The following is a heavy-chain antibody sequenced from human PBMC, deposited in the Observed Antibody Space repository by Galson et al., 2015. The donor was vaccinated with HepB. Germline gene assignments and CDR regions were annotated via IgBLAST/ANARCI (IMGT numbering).Heavy chain of an antibody. CDR2: INPNTGGT. V-gene: IGHV1-2*02. J-gene: IGHJ4*02. Sequence: SVKVSCKASGYIFTGFVLHWVRQAPGQRLEWLGWINPNTGGTDLAQKFQGRVTMTRDTSISTAYMEFSSLRSDDSAVYYCARGGYCSDDKCFSWSHLDYWGQGTLVTVSS. CDR1: GYIFTGFV. CDR3: ARGGYCSDDKCFSWSHLDY. D-gene: IGHD2-15*01.